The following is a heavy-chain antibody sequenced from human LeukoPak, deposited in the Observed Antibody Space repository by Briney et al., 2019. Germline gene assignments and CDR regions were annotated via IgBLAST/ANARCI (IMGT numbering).Heavy chain of an antibody. CDR2: ISGSGGSA. D-gene: IGHD3-16*02. J-gene: IGHJ4*02. CDR1: GFTFSSYA. V-gene: IGHV3-23*01. Sequence: GGSLRLSCAASGFTFSSYAMSWVRQAPGKGLEWVSTISGSGGSAYHADSVKGRFTISRDNSKNTLYLQMDSLRAEDTAVYYCAKDREDGTRITFAGVIANPYFDYWGQGTLVTVSS. CDR3: AKDREDGTRITFAGVIANPYFDY.